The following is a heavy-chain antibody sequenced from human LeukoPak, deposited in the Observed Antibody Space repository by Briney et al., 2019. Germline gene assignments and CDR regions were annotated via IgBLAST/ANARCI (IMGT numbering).Heavy chain of an antibody. V-gene: IGHV4-39*01. J-gene: IGHJ4*02. CDR1: GGSISSRSYY. CDR3: ARHGGTRVTLVQVYYFDY. D-gene: IGHD4-11*01. CDR2: IYYSGST. Sequence: SETLSLTCTVSGGSISSRSYYWGWIRQPPGKGPEWIGTIYYSGSTYYNPSLESRVTISVDTSKNQFSLDLSSVTAADTAVYYCARHGGTRVTLVQVYYFDYWGQGTLVTVSS.